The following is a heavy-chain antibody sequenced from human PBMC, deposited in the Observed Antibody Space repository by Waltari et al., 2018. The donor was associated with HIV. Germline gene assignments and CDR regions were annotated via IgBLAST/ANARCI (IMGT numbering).Heavy chain of an antibody. CDR1: GGSISSGDYY. CDR2: IYYSGST. J-gene: IGHJ4*02. V-gene: IGHV4-30-4*01. CDR3: AIVRGPYDSSGYFQYYFDY. Sequence: QVQLQESGPGLVKPSQTLSLTCTVSGGSISSGDYYWSWIRKPPGKGLEWIGYIYYSGSTCYNPSLYSRVNISVNTSKNQFSLELSSVTAADTAVYYCAIVRGPYDSSGYFQYYFDYWGQGTLVTVSS. D-gene: IGHD3-22*01.